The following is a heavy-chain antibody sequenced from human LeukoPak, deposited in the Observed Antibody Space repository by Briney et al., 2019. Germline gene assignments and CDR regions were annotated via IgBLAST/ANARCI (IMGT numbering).Heavy chain of an antibody. CDR3: AKAEGATLYYYGVDV. V-gene: IGHV3-23*01. CDR2: ISSGGGDT. J-gene: IGHJ6*02. CDR1: XFTFSNYA. Sequence: PGGSLRLSCVASXFTFSNYAMNWVRQAPGKGLEWVSTISSGGGDTYIADSVKGRFTISRDNSKYTLYLQMNRLRADDTAVYYCAKAEGATLYYYGVDVWGQGTAVTVSS.